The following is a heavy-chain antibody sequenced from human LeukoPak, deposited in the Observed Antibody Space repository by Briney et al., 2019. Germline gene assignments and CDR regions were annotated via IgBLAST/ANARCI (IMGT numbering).Heavy chain of an antibody. Sequence: GGSLRLSCAASGFTFSNYAMHWVRQAPGKGLEWVSLISSGGTYEYYADSVKGRFTISRDNSKNTLYLQLNSLRAEDTAVYYCARDSTYYYDSGSSGPHYFDNWGQGTLVTVSS. CDR1: GFTFSNYA. CDR2: ISSGGTYE. CDR3: ARDSTYYYDSGSSGPHYFDN. D-gene: IGHD3-10*01. J-gene: IGHJ4*02. V-gene: IGHV3-30*01.